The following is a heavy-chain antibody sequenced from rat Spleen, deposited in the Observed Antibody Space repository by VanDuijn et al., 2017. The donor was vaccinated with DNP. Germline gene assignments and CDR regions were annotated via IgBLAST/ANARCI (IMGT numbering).Heavy chain of an antibody. CDR3: ASRPPPTRGHFDY. CDR2: ISYDGSST. D-gene: IGHD1-4*01. V-gene: IGHV5-29*01. CDR1: GFTFSNYD. J-gene: IGHJ2*01. Sequence: EVQLVESGGGLVQPGRSLKLSCAASGFTFSNYDMAWVRQGPTRGLEWVASISYDGSSTYYRDSVKGRFTISRDNAKSTLYLQMDSLRSEDTATYYCASRPPPTRGHFDYWGQGVMVTVSS.